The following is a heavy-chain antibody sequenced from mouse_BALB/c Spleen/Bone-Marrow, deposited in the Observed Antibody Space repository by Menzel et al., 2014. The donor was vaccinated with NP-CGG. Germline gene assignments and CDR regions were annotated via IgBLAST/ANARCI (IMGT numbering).Heavy chain of an antibody. CDR2: IYPGSGST. V-gene: IGHV1-62-2*01. Sequence: VKLQESGTELVKPGASVKLSCKASGFTFTEYIIHWVKQRSGQGLEWIGWIYPGSGSTQYNEKFKDRATLTADKSYSTVYMEHSRLTSEDSAVYFCASHEEGYYGEPFAYWGQGTLVTVSA. J-gene: IGHJ3*01. D-gene: IGHD2-13*01. CDR1: GFTFTEYI. CDR3: ASHEEGYYGEPFAY.